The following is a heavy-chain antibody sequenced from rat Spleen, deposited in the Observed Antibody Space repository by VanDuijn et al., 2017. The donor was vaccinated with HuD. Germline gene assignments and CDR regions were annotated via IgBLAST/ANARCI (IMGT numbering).Heavy chain of an antibody. Sequence: EVQLVESDGGLVQPGRSLKLSCAVSGFTFSDHHMAWVRQAPTKGLERVATISFDGSGTYYRDSVKGRFTISRDNTENTLHLQMDSLRSEDSATYYCARGYYGSNPDNWFAYWGQGTLVTVSS. D-gene: IGHD1-7*01. CDR2: ISFDGSGT. CDR1: GFTFSDHH. V-gene: IGHV5-29*01. J-gene: IGHJ3*01. CDR3: ARGYYGSNPDNWFAY.